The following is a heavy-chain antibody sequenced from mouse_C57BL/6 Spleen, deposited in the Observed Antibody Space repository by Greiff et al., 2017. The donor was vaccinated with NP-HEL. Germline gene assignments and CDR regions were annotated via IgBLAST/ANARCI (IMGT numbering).Heavy chain of an antibody. CDR3: ARSGDPGRPSLYY. J-gene: IGHJ2*01. CDR2: INPSSGYT. Sequence: VQLVESGAELAKPGASVKLSCKASGYTFTSYWMHWVKQRPGQGLEWIGYINPSSGYTKYNQKFKDKATLTADKSSSTAYMELSSLTDEDSAVYYSARSGDPGRPSLYYWGQGSTLTVAS. D-gene: IGHD1-2*01. CDR1: GYTFTSYW. V-gene: IGHV1-7*01.